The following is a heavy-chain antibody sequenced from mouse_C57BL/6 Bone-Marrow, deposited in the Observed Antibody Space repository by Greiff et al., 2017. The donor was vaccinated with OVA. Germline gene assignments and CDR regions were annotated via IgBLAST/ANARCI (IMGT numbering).Heavy chain of an antibody. CDR3: ARPQGDYDDVPFAY. D-gene: IGHD2-4*01. CDR2: IYPGSGST. V-gene: IGHV1-55*01. J-gene: IGHJ3*01. CDR1: GYTFTSYW. Sequence: QVQLQQSGAELVKPGASVKMSCKASGYTFTSYWITWVKQRPGQGLEWIGDIYPGSGSTNYNEKFKSKATLTVDTSSSTAYMQLSSLTSEDSAVYYCARPQGDYDDVPFAYWGQGTLVTVSA.